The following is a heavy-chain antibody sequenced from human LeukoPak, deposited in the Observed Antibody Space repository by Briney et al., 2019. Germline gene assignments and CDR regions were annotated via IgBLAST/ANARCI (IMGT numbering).Heavy chain of an antibody. Sequence: SVKVSCKASGCTFSTYAFSWERQPPGQGLEWVGRIVPSRGTANYAHNFQGRVTITADRSTTTAYMELRSLRPKDTAVYYCARVPQGSSWPYYFDYWGQGTLVTVPS. CDR1: GCTFSTYA. J-gene: IGHJ4*02. CDR3: ARVPQGSSWPYYFDY. D-gene: IGHD6-13*01. CDR2: IVPSRGTA. V-gene: IGHV1-69*04.